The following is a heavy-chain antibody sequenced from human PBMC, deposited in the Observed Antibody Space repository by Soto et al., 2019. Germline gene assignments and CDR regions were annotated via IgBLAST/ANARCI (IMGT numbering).Heavy chain of an antibody. J-gene: IGHJ6*02. CDR1: GGTLSSYA. CDR2: IIPIFGTA. CDR3: ASKGVPAATGYYYYGMDV. D-gene: IGHD2-2*01. Sequence: SVKVSCKASGGTLSSYAISWVRQAPGQGLEWMGGIIPIFGTANYAQKFQGRVTITADESTSTAYMELSSLRSEDTAVYYCASKGVPAATGYYYYGMDVWGQGTTVTVSS. V-gene: IGHV1-69*13.